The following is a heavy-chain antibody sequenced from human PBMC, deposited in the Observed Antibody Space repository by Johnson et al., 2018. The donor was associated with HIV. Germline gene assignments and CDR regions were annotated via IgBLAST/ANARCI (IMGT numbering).Heavy chain of an antibody. CDR1: GFTFDDYA. Sequence: VQLVESGGGVVQPGRSLRLSCAASGFTFDDYAMHWVRQAPGTGLEWVSGISWNSGFIGYADSVKGRFTISRDNAKNSLYLQINSLGAGDTALYYCARGVDGAFDIWGQGTMVTVSS. D-gene: IGHD3-10*01. CDR2: ISWNSGFI. V-gene: IGHV3-9*01. CDR3: ARGVDGAFDI. J-gene: IGHJ3*02.